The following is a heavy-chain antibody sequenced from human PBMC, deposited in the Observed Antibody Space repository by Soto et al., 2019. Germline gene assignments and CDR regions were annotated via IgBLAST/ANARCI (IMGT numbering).Heavy chain of an antibody. CDR2: IYPGDSDT. Sequence: PGESLKISCKGSGYSFTSYWIGWVRQMPGKGLEWMGIIYPGDSDTRYSPSFQGQVTISADKSISAAYLQWSSLKVSDTAMYYCARTTRPEYSSSSDWFDPWGQGTLVTVSS. CDR1: GYSFTSYW. J-gene: IGHJ5*02. D-gene: IGHD6-6*01. CDR3: ARTTRPEYSSSSDWFDP. V-gene: IGHV5-51*01.